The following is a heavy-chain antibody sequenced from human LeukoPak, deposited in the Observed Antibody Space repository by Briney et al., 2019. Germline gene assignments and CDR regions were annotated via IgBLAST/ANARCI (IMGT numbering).Heavy chain of an antibody. D-gene: IGHD4-23*01. CDR3: ATGYGGNRTFYYYYMDV. Sequence: GGSLRLSCAASGFTFSSYEMNWVRQAPGKGLEWVSYISSSGSTIYYADSVKGRFTISRDNAKNSLYLQMNSLRAEDTAVYYCATGYGGNRTFYYYYMDVWGKGTTVTVSS. CDR2: ISSSGSTI. V-gene: IGHV3-48*03. J-gene: IGHJ6*03. CDR1: GFTFSSYE.